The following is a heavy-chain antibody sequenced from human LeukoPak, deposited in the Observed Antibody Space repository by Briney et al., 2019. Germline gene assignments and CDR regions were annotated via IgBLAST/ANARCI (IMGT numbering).Heavy chain of an antibody. CDR3: ARDTLTADGAVDI. V-gene: IGHV3-74*01. Sequence: GGPLRLSCAASGFTFSNYCMHWVRQAPGQGLMWVSRINTDVRNTSYADSVKRRFIISRHNDKNTLYLQVNTLRAEDTAVYYCARDTLTADGAVDIWGQGTMVSVSS. J-gene: IGHJ3*02. CDR2: INTDVRNT. D-gene: IGHD2-21*02. CDR1: GFTFSNYC.